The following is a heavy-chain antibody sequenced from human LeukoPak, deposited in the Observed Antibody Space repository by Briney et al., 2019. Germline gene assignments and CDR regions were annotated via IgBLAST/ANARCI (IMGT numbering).Heavy chain of an antibody. Sequence: GGSLRLSCAASGFTFSSYGMHWVRQAPGKGLEWVAVIWYDGSNKYYADSVKGRFTISRDNSKNTLYLEMNSLRAEDTAVYYCARDYYYDSSGYWDYYFDYWGQGTLVSVSS. J-gene: IGHJ4*02. CDR1: GFTFSSYG. D-gene: IGHD3-22*01. CDR2: IWYDGSNK. CDR3: ARDYYYDSSGYWDYYFDY. V-gene: IGHV3-33*01.